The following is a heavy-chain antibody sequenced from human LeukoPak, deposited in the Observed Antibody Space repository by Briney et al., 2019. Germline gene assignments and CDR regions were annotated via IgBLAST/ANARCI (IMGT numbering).Heavy chain of an antibody. CDR3: VKDRDWNDDDNAFDI. D-gene: IGHD1-1*01. Sequence: GSLRLSCAASGFTFSSYAMHWVRQAPGKGLEWVAVISYDGSNKYYADSVKGRFTISRDNFKNTLYLQMNSLRAEDTAVYYCVKDRDWNDDDNAFDIWGQGTMVTVSS. V-gene: IGHV3-30*04. J-gene: IGHJ3*02. CDR1: GFTFSSYA. CDR2: ISYDGSNK.